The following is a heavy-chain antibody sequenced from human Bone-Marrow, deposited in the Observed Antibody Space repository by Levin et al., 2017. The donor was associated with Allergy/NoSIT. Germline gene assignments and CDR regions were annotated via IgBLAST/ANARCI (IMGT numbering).Heavy chain of an antibody. Sequence: ASVKVSCAASGFTFSNSWMSWVRQAPGKGLEWVANIKEDGSEKYYVDSVKGRFTISRDNAKNSLYVQMNSLRAEDTAVYYCARDQFRRATIGARWVDPWGQGTLVTVSS. CDR3: ARDQFRRATIGARWVDP. V-gene: IGHV3-7*01. D-gene: IGHD5-24*01. CDR2: IKEDGSEK. J-gene: IGHJ5*02. CDR1: GFTFSNSW.